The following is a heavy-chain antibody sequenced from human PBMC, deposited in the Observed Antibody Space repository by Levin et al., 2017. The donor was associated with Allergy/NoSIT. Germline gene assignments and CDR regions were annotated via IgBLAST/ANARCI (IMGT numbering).Heavy chain of an antibody. CDR3: VTDESGDEDFDY. Sequence: GGSLRLSCAASGFILRTSDMNWVRQAPGKGLEWISFITKPSRTIFYADSVKGRFTVSRDNAKNLLYLDMNSLRAEDTAVYYCVTDESGDEDFDYWGQGTLVTVSS. CDR1: GFILRTSD. D-gene: IGHD7-27*01. V-gene: IGHV3-48*01. CDR2: ITKPSRTI. J-gene: IGHJ4*02.